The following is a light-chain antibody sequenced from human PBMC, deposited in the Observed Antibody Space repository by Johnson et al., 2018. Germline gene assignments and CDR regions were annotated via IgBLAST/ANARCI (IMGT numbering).Light chain of an antibody. CDR2: ETN. V-gene: IGLV1-51*02. CDR1: SSNIGNNY. J-gene: IGLJ1*01. CDR3: GTWDSSLTAGNV. Sequence: QSVLTQPPSVSAAPGQKVTISCSGSSSNIGNNYVSWYQQLPGTAPKLLIYETNKRPSGIPDRFSGSKSGTSATLGITGLQTGDEADYYCGTWDSSLTAGNVFGTGTKFTVL.